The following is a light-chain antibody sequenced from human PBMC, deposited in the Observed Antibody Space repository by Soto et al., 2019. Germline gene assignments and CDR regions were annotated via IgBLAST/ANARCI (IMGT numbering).Light chain of an antibody. CDR2: GAS. J-gene: IGKJ2*01. CDR1: QSVSSSY. V-gene: IGKV3-20*01. CDR3: QQYGSSPPHT. Sequence: EIVWTQSQGTLSLSPGERATLSCRASQSVSSSYLAWYQQKPGQAPRLLIYGASSRATAIPDRFSGSGSGTDFTLTISRREPEDFALYSCQQYGSSPPHTVGQGTQLEVK.